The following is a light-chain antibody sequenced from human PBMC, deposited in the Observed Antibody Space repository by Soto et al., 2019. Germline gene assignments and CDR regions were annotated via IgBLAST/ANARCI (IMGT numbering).Light chain of an antibody. V-gene: IGLV2-11*01. J-gene: IGLJ1*01. CDR3: CSYAGSYTFHV. Sequence: QSALTQPRSVSGSPGQSVTISCTGTSSDVGGYNYASWYQQHPGKAPKLMIYDVSKRPSGVPDRFSGSKSGNTASLTISGLQAEDEADYYCCSYAGSYTFHVFGTGTKVTVL. CDR1: SSDVGGYNY. CDR2: DVS.